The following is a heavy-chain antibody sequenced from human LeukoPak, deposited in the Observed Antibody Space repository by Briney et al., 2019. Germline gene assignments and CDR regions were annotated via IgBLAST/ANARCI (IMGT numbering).Heavy chain of an antibody. V-gene: IGHV1-18*01. D-gene: IGHD6-13*01. CDR1: GYTFTSYG. CDR2: ISAYNGNT. Sequence: ASVKVSCKASGYTFTSYGISWVRQAPGQGLEWMGWISAYNGNTNYAQKLQGRVTMTTDTSTSTAYMELRSLRSDDTAVYYCARDGRYSSSWYVRLYYYYYGMDVWGQGTTVTVSS. CDR3: ARDGRYSSSWYVRLYYYYYGMDV. J-gene: IGHJ6*02.